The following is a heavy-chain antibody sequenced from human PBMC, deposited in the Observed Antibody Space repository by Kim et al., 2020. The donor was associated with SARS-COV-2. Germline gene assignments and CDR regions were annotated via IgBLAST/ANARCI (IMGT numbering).Heavy chain of an antibody. Sequence: GGSLRLSCAASGFTFSSYAMHWVRQAPGKGLEWVAVISYDGSNKYYADSVKGRFTISRDNSKNTLYLQMNSLRAEDTAVYYCARTKGLYSSSWYLAFDIWGQGTMVTVSS. D-gene: IGHD6-13*01. CDR2: ISYDGSNK. J-gene: IGHJ3*02. CDR3: ARTKGLYSSSWYLAFDI. V-gene: IGHV3-30*04. CDR1: GFTFSSYA.